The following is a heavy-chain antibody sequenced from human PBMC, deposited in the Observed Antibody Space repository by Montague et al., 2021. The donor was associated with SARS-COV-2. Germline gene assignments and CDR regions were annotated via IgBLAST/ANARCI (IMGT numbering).Heavy chain of an antibody. V-gene: IGHV3-33*01. CDR1: GFTFSSYG. CDR3: ARDSSSGSDWYYYYGMDV. J-gene: IGHJ6*02. CDR2: IWYDGSKN. Sequence: SLRLSCAASGFTFSSYGMHWVRQAPGKGLGWVAIIWYDGSKNYYADSVKGRFTTSRDNSKNTLYLQMNTLRAEDTAVYYCARDSSSGSDWYYYYGMDVWGQGTTVTVSS. D-gene: IGHD6-13*01.